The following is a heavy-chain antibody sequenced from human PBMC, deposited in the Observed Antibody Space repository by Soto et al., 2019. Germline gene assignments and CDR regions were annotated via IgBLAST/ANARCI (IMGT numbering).Heavy chain of an antibody. V-gene: IGHV3-23*01. D-gene: IGHD3-16*01. CDR3: VSWVPAHFDF. Sequence: GGSLILSCAAAGFIFGNHGMTWVREAPGRALEWVSTINANAIDTHYADSVKGRFTISGDNSNSALDLQMNSLSAEDTALYYCVSWVPAHFDFWCPGTLVTVAS. CDR1: GFIFGNHG. CDR2: INANAIDT. J-gene: IGHJ4*02.